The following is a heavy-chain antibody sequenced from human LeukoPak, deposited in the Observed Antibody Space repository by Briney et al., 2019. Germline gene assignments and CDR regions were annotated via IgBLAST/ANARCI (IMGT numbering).Heavy chain of an antibody. CDR1: GFTFGSYG. Sequence: GGSLRLSCAASGFTFGSYGMSWVRQAPGKGLEWVSSISGSGGSTYYADSMKGRFTISRDNSKNTLYLQMNSLRAEDTAVYYCAKDPSIVGAANWFDPWGQGTLVTVSS. CDR2: ISGSGGST. J-gene: IGHJ5*02. V-gene: IGHV3-23*01. D-gene: IGHD1-26*01. CDR3: AKDPSIVGAANWFDP.